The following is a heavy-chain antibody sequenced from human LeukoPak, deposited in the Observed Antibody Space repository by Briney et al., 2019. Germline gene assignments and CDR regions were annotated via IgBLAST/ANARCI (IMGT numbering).Heavy chain of an antibody. V-gene: IGHV1-18*01. CDR2: ISAYNGNT. CDR1: GYTFTSYG. J-gene: IGHJ4*02. Sequence: ASVKVSCKASGYTFTSYGISWVRQAPGQGLEWMGWISAYNGNTNYAQKLQGRVTMTTDTSTSTAYMELRSLRSDDTAVYYCARWVHFRDSSGYFDYWGQGTLVTVSS. D-gene: IGHD6-19*01. CDR3: ARWVHFRDSSGYFDY.